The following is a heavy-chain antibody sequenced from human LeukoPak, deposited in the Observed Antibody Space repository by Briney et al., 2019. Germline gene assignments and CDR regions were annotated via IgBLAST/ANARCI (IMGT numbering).Heavy chain of an antibody. CDR3: AKSDGHGTGYGFHI. J-gene: IGHJ3*02. CDR1: GFTFNDYA. Sequence: GGSLRLSCAASGFTFNDYAVYWVRQSPGRGLEWVALIRDDGSDTYHADSVKGRFTISRDNSKNTVFLRMNSLRGEDSAIYYCAKSDGHGTGYGFHIWGQGTMVTVSP. D-gene: IGHD6-19*01. V-gene: IGHV3-30*02. CDR2: IRDDGSDT.